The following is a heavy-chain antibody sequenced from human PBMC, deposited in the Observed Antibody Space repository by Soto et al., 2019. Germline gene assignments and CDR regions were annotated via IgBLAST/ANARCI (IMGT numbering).Heavy chain of an antibody. Sequence: ASVKVSCKASGYTFTSYGISWVRQAPGQGLEWMGWISAYNGNTNYAQKLQGRVTMTTDTSTSTAYMELRSLRSDDTAVYYCARGYCSSTSCRVLYYFDYWGQGTLVTLSS. D-gene: IGHD2-2*01. CDR1: GYTFTSYG. CDR2: ISAYNGNT. J-gene: IGHJ4*02. V-gene: IGHV1-18*01. CDR3: ARGYCSSTSCRVLYYFDY.